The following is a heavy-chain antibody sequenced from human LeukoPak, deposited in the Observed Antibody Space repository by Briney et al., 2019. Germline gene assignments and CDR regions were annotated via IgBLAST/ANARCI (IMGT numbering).Heavy chain of an antibody. D-gene: IGHD6-19*01. CDR2: IYYSGST. CDR3: ARSVRLIAVAGIAQRRYFDY. V-gene: IGHV4-59*01. Sequence: PSETLSLTCTVSGGSISSYYWSWIRQPPGKGLEWIGYIYYSGSTNYNPSLKSRVTISVDTSKNQFSLKLSSVTAADTAVYYCARSVRLIAVAGIAQRRYFDYWGQGTLVTVSS. J-gene: IGHJ4*02. CDR1: GGSISSYY.